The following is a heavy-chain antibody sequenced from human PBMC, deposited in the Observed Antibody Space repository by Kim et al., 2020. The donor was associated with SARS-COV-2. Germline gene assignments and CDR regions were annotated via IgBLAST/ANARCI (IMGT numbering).Heavy chain of an antibody. CDR3: ARYLGYCSGGSCYSDGFDY. D-gene: IGHD2-15*01. V-gene: IGHV4-39*01. CDR1: GRSISSSSYY. CDR2: IYYSGST. J-gene: IGHJ4*02. Sequence: SETLSLTCTVSGRSISSSSYYWGWIRQPPGKGLEWIGSIYYSGSTYYNPSLKSRVTISVDTSKNQFSLKLSSVTAADTAVYYCARYLGYCSGGSCYSDGFDYWGQGTLVTVSS.